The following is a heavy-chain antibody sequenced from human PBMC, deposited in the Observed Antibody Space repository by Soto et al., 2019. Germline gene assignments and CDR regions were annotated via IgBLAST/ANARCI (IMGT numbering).Heavy chain of an antibody. J-gene: IGHJ4*02. CDR2: ISGSGGST. V-gene: IGHV3-11*01. Sequence: QVHLVESGGGLVRPGGSLRLSCAASGFTFSDYYMTWIRQPPGKGLEWVSYISGSGGSTYYADSVKGRFTISRDNSKNTLYLQMNSLRAEDTAVYYCAKDQFLEWSDDYWGQGTLVTVSS. CDR3: AKDQFLEWSDDY. CDR1: GFTFSDYY. D-gene: IGHD3-3*01.